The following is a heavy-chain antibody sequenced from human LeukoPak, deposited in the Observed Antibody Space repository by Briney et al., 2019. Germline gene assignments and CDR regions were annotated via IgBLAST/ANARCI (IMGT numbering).Heavy chain of an antibody. CDR2: INPNSGGT. Sequence: ASAKVSCKASGYTFTDYYMHWVRQAPGQGLEWMGWINPNSGGTNYAQKFQGRVTMTRDTSISTAYVELSKLRSDDTAVYYCARVRARGLKAEYFQHWGQGTLVTVSS. D-gene: IGHD3-16*01. CDR1: GYTFTDYY. CDR3: ARVRARGLKAEYFQH. J-gene: IGHJ1*01. V-gene: IGHV1-2*02.